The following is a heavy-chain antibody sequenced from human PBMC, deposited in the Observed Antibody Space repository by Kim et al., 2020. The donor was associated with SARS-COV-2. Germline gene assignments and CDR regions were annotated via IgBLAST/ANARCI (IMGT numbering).Heavy chain of an antibody. Sequence: ASVKVSCKASGYTFTSYGISWVRQAPGQGLEWMGWISAYNGNTNYAQKLQGRVTMTTDTSTSTAYMELRSLRSDDTAVYYCARVVLELFERSGGIDYWGQGTLVTVSS. V-gene: IGHV1-18*01. CDR1: GYTFTSYG. J-gene: IGHJ4*02. CDR3: ARVVLELFERSGGIDY. CDR2: ISAYNGNT. D-gene: IGHD1-7*01.